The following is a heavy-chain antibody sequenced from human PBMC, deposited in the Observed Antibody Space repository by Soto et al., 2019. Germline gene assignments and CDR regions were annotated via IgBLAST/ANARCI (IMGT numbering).Heavy chain of an antibody. D-gene: IGHD6-6*01. CDR3: AILEGSYSSSTNNFDY. CDR2: INPNSGGT. CDR1: GYTFTGYY. V-gene: IGHV1-2*04. Sequence: ASVKVTCKDSGYTFTGYYMHWVRQAPGQGLEWMGWINPNSGGTNYAQKFQGWVTMTRDTSISTAYMELSRLRSDDTAVYYCAILEGSYSSSTNNFDYWGQGTLVTVSS. J-gene: IGHJ4*02.